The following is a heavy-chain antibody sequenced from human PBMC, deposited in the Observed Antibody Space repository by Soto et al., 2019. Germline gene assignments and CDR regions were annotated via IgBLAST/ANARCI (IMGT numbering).Heavy chain of an antibody. D-gene: IGHD2-15*01. CDR1: GFTFSSYA. CDR3: AKPSQVVVAAEFDY. Sequence: GGSLRLSCAASGFTFSSYAMSRVRQAPGKGLEWVSAISGSGGSTYYADSVKGRFTISRDNSKNTLYLQMNSLRAEDTAVYYCAKPSQVVVAAEFDYWGQGTLVTVSS. CDR2: ISGSGGST. V-gene: IGHV3-23*01. J-gene: IGHJ4*02.